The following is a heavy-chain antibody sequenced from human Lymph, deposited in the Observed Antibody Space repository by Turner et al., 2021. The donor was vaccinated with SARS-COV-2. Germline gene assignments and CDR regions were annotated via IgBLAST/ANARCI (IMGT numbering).Heavy chain of an antibody. V-gene: IGHV1-8*01. CDR2: MHPNWGNT. CDR3: ARNVFDGYSSSWYLSAWFDP. Sequence: QVQLVQSGAEVKKPGASVEVSCKASGYTFTSYDINWVRQATGQGLEWVGWMHPNWGNTGYEQESQGRVTMTRKTSISTAYMELSSLRSEDTAVYYCARNVFDGYSSSWYLSAWFDPWGQGTLVTVSS. CDR1: GYTFTSYD. D-gene: IGHD6-13*01. J-gene: IGHJ5*02.